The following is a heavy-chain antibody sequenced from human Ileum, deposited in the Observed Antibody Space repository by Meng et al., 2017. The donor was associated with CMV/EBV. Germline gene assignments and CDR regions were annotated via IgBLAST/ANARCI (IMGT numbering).Heavy chain of an antibody. V-gene: IGHV4-39*07. Sequence: QLHVQESGPGLVKPSETLSLTCTVSGDSISSGDYFWGWIRQPPKGLEWVARITYSGTTYYNPSLKSRVTMSVDTSKNQFSLKLNSVTAADTAVYYCVRASITMIDYWGQGTLVTVSS. CDR3: VRASITMIDY. CDR1: GDSISSGDYF. D-gene: IGHD3-22*01. J-gene: IGHJ4*02. CDR2: ITYSGTT.